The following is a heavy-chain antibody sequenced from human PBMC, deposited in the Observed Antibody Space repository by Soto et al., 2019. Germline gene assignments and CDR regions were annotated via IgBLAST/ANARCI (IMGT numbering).Heavy chain of an antibody. J-gene: IGHJ4*02. V-gene: IGHV4-59*13. Sequence: QVQLQESGPGLVKPSETLSLTCAVSGGSISSYYWSWIRQPPGKGLEWVGFGYYTGTTSYSPSLKSRVTISVDKSRNRFSLKLSSVTAADTAVYYCARGPNYDFWSGYFRGWGQGTLVTVSS. D-gene: IGHD3-3*01. CDR3: ARGPNYDFWSGYFRG. CDR1: GGSISSYY. CDR2: GYYTGTT.